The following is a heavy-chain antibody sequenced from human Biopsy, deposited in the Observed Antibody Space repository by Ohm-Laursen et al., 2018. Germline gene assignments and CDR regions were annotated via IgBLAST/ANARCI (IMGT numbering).Heavy chain of an antibody. J-gene: IGHJ4*02. CDR1: GFTVSTTY. CDR2: IYLDGNT. V-gene: IGHV3-53*01. CDR3: ERGRAY. Sequence: SLRLSCSASGFTVSTTYVSWVRQAPGKGLEWVSIIYLDGNTYYTDSVKGRFTISRDNSKNALYLQMNSLRPADTAKYYCERGRAYWGQGTLVTVSS.